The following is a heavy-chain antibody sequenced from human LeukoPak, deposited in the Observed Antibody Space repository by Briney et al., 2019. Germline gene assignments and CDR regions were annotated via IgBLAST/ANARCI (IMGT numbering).Heavy chain of an antibody. CDR3: AKGSSSSRPYYFDY. CDR2: ITGGGGDT. Sequence: ETLSLTCAVYGGSFSGYYWSWIRQPPGKGLEWISAITGGGGDTYYADSVKGRFTISRDNSKNTLYLQMNSLRVEDTAVYYCAKGSSSSRPYYFDYWGQGALVTVSS. D-gene: IGHD6-6*01. J-gene: IGHJ4*02. V-gene: IGHV3-23*01. CDR1: GGSFSGYY.